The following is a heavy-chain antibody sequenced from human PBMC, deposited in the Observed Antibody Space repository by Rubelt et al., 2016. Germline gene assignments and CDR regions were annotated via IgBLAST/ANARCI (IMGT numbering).Heavy chain of an antibody. J-gene: IGHJ6*02. CDR2: ISRSSNYI. Sequence: EVQLVESGGGLVKPGGSLRLSCAASDVTFSDYSMSWVRQAPGKGLEWVSSISRSSNYIYYADSVKGRFTSSRDNAKNSLYRRMDSLRAEDTAIYYCAREYVKLERLRYNYGMDVWGPGTTVTVSS. CDR1: DVTFSDYS. V-gene: IGHV3-21*01. CDR3: AREYVKLERLRYNYGMDV. D-gene: IGHD1-1*01.